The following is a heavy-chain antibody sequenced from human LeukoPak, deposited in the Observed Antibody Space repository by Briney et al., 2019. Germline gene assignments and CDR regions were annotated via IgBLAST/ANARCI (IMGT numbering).Heavy chain of an antibody. CDR3: AKESEPIAAAGTPTGGYFDY. Sequence: GGSLRHSCAASGFTFSSYAMSWVRQAPGKGLEWVSAISGSGGSTYYADSVKGRFTISRDNSKNTLYLQMNSLRAEDTAVYYCAKESEPIAAAGTPTGGYFDYWGQGTLVTVSS. CDR1: GFTFSSYA. D-gene: IGHD6-13*01. CDR2: ISGSGGST. V-gene: IGHV3-23*01. J-gene: IGHJ4*02.